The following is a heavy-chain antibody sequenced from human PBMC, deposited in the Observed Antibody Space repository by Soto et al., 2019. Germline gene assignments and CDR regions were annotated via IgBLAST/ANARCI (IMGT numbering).Heavy chain of an antibody. CDR3: TSRFSSLYYDYIWGSYTRPLIDY. D-gene: IGHD3-16*01. J-gene: IGHJ4*02. Sequence: GGSLRLSCAASGFTFSNAWMSWVRQAPGKGLEWVGRIKSKTDGGTTDYAAPVKGRFTISRDDSKNTLYLQMNSLKTEDTAVYYCTSRFSSLYYDYIWGSYTRPLIDYWGQGTLVTVSS. CDR1: GFTFSNAW. V-gene: IGHV3-15*01. CDR2: IKSKTDGGTT.